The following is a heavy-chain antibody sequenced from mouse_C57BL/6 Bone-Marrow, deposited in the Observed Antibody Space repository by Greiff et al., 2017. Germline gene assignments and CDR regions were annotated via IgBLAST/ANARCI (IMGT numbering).Heavy chain of an antibody. CDR2: IDPSDSET. CDR3: AREGLKRAMDY. V-gene: IGHV1-52*01. Sequence: QVQLQQPGAELVRPGSSVKLSCKDSGYTFTSYWMHWVKQRPIQGLEWIGNIDPSDSETHYNQKFKDKATLTVDKSSSTAYMQLSSLTSEDSAVYYCAREGLKRAMDYWGQGTSVTVSS. J-gene: IGHJ4*01. CDR1: GYTFTSYW. D-gene: IGHD1-3*01.